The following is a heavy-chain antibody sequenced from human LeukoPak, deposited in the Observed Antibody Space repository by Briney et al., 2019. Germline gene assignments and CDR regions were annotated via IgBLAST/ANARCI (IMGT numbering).Heavy chain of an antibody. CDR3: ARDLGVVPAAPYNWFDP. J-gene: IGHJ5*02. D-gene: IGHD2-2*01. Sequence: SETLSLTCTVSGGSIGSGDYYWSWIRQPPGKGLEWIGYIYYGGSTYYNPSLKSRVTISVDTSKNQFSLKLSSVTAADTAVYYCARDLGVVPAAPYNWFDPWGQGTLVTVSS. V-gene: IGHV4-30-4*01. CDR2: IYYGGST. CDR1: GGSIGSGDYY.